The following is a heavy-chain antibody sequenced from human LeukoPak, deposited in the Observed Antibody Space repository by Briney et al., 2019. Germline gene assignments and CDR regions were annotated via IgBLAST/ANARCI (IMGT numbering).Heavy chain of an antibody. V-gene: IGHV3-15*01. D-gene: IGHD3-10*01. Sequence: GGSLRLSCAASEFTFGNAWMSWVRQPPGKGLEWVGRIKRKSDGGTTDYASPVKGRFTISRDDSKNTLYLQMNSLKTEDTAVYYCTTDSRPYYYDSGFDPWGQGTLVTVSS. CDR3: TTDSRPYYYDSGFDP. CDR1: EFTFGNAW. J-gene: IGHJ5*02. CDR2: IKRKSDGGTT.